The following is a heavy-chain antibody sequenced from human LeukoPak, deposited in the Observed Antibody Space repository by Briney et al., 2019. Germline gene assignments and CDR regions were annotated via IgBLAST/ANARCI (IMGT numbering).Heavy chain of an antibody. CDR1: SGSFRGFY. D-gene: IGHD3-3*01. J-gene: IGHJ4*02. CDR3: AGGPGHDFWSGYARY. V-gene: IGHV4-34*01. CDR2: IDQSGSP. Sequence: SETLSLTCGVFSGSFRGFYWTWIRQPPGKGLEWIGEIDQSGSPTYNSSLKSRVTMSVDTSKSHFSLKLNSLTAADTATYYCAGGPGHDFWSGYARYWGQGTLVTVSS.